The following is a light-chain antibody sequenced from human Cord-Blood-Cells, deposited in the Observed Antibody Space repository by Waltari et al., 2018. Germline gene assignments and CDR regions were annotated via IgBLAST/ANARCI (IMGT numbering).Light chain of an antibody. CDR2: GAS. CDR1: QSYSSSY. V-gene: IGKV3-20*01. J-gene: IGKJ2*01. CDR3: QQYGSSYT. Sequence: EIVLTQSPGTLPLSPGERANLSCRASQSYSSSYLAWYQQKPGQAPRLLIYGASSRATGIPDRVRGSGSGTDFTLTSSSLEPEDFAVYYCQQYGSSYTFGQGTKLEIK.